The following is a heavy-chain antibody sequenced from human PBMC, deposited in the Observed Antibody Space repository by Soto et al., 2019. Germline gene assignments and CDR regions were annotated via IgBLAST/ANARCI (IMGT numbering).Heavy chain of an antibody. J-gene: IGHJ6*02. CDR2: ISYDGSNQ. Sequence: QVQLVESGGGVVQPGRSLRLSCAASGFSFSRHGMHWVRQAPGKGLEWVAVISYDGSNQDYADSVKGRFSISRDNSTNTVYMQMKSLRVEDSAVYYCARNRSSTYYYYGMDPWGQGTTVTVSS. CDR1: GFSFSRHG. V-gene: IGHV3-30-3*01. D-gene: IGHD6-19*01. CDR3: ARNRSSTYYYYGMDP.